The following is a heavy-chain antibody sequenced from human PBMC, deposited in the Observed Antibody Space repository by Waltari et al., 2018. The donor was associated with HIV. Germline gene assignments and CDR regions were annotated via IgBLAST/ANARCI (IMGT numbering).Heavy chain of an antibody. J-gene: IGHJ3*02. V-gene: IGHV1-8*01. D-gene: IGHD2-15*01. Sequence: QVQLVQSGAEVKKPGASVKVSCKASGYTFTSYDINWVRQATGQGLEWMGGRNPKRGNTGKAQKVQGRVTMTRNTARSTADMELSSLRSEETAVYYCARDCSGGSCRAFDIWGQGTMVTVSS. CDR2: RNPKRGNT. CDR3: ARDCSGGSCRAFDI. CDR1: GYTFTSYD.